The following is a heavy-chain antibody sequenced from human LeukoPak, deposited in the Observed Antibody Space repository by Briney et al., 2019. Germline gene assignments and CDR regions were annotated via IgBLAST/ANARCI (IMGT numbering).Heavy chain of an antibody. CDR1: GGSFSGYY. CDR2: INHSGST. J-gene: IGHJ5*02. CDR3: ARGPGYCSSTSCYKGWFDP. D-gene: IGHD2-2*02. Sequence: PSETLSLTCAVYGGSFSGYYWSWIRQPPGKGLEWIGEINHSGSTNYNPSLKSRVTISVDTSKNQFSLKLSSVTVADTAVYYCARGPGYCSSTSCYKGWFDPWGQGTLVTVSS. V-gene: IGHV4-34*01.